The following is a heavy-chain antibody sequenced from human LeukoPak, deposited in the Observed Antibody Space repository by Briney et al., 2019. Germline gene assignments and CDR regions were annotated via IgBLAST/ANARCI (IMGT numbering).Heavy chain of an antibody. V-gene: IGHV3-23*01. J-gene: IGHJ6*04. CDR2: ISGSGGST. CDR3: ARSLEDYYYYGMDV. Sequence: GGCLRLFCAASGFTFSSYAMSWVREAPGKGLEWVSAISGSGGSTYYADSVKGRFTISRDNSKNTLYLQMNSLRAEDTAVYYCARSLEDYYYYGMDVWGKGTTVTVSS. CDR1: GFTFSSYA. D-gene: IGHD3-3*01.